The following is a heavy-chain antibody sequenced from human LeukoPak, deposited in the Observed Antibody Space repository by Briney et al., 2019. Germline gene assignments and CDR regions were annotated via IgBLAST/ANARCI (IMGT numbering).Heavy chain of an antibody. CDR2: ISGSSSAI. J-gene: IGHJ4*02. D-gene: IGHD2-8*01. CDR1: GFTFSAYS. CDR3: ASIYCTTGICYPYYFDF. V-gene: IGHV3-48*04. Sequence: GGSLRLSCAASGFTFSAYSMNWVRQAPGKGLEWVSYISGSSSAIYYADSVRGRFTISRDNAKNSVWLQMNNLRAEDTAVYYCASIYCTTGICYPYYFDFWGQGTPVTVSS.